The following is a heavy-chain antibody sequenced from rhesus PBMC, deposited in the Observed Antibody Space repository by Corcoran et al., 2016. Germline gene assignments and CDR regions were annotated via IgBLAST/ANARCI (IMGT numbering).Heavy chain of an antibody. J-gene: IGHJ5-1*01. V-gene: IGHV4-80*01. D-gene: IGHD2-15*01. CDR2: INGNSGIT. Sequence: QVQLQESGPGLVKPSETLSLTCAVSGGSFSSYWWSWIRQPPGKGLEWIGEINGNSGITTYHPPLKRRVTISNDASKNQFSLMLSSVTAADTAVYYCASRGTRSVWGPGVLVTVSS. CDR1: GGSFSSYW. CDR3: ASRGTRSV.